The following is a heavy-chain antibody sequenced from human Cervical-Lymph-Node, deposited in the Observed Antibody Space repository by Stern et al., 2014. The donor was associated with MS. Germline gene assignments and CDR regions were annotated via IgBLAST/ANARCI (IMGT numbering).Heavy chain of an antibody. CDR2: ISSSRSTI. Sequence: VQLVESGGGLVQPGESLRLSCAASGFTFSNYGVNWVRQAPGKGLEWVSYISSSRSTIFYADAVKGRFTVSRDNGKNSLSLQMNSLRDDDTAVYFCARDHVFDYWGQGTLVTVSS. J-gene: IGHJ4*02. V-gene: IGHV3-48*02. CDR1: GFTFSNYG. CDR3: ARDHVFDY.